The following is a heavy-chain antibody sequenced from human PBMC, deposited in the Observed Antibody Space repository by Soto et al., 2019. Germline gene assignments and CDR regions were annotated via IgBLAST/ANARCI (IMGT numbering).Heavy chain of an antibody. J-gene: IGHJ4*02. V-gene: IGHV3-30*18. Sequence: QVQLVESGGGVVQPGRSLRLSCAASGFTFSSYGMHWVRQAPGKGLEWVAVISYDGSNKYYADSVKGRFTISRDNSKNTLYLQMNSLTAEDTAVYYCAKAGYSSSSFDYWGQGTLVTVSS. D-gene: IGHD6-6*01. CDR2: ISYDGSNK. CDR1: GFTFSSYG. CDR3: AKAGYSSSSFDY.